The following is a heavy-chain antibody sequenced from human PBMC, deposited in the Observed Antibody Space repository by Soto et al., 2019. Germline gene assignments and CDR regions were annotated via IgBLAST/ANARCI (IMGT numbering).Heavy chain of an antibody. CDR3: ARDLGAYCGGDCHHPIYYFDY. Sequence: SETLSLTCTVSGGSISSYYWSWIRQPPGKGLEWIGYIYYSGSTNYNPSLKSRVTISVDTSKNQFSLKLSSVTAADTAVYYCARDLGAYCGGDCHHPIYYFDYWGQGTLVTVSS. V-gene: IGHV4-59*01. D-gene: IGHD2-21*02. CDR1: GGSISSYY. J-gene: IGHJ4*02. CDR2: IYYSGST.